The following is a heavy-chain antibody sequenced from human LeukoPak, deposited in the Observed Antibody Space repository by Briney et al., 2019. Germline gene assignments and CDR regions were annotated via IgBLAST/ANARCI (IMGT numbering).Heavy chain of an antibody. V-gene: IGHV3-9*01. J-gene: IGHJ4*02. Sequence: GGSLRLSCAASGFTFDDYAMRWVRQAPGKGLEWVSGISWNSGRIGYADSVKGRFTISRDNAKKSLYLQMNSLRAEDTALYYCAKDIRDEMATIPIDYWGQGTLVTVSS. CDR3: AKDIRDEMATIPIDY. CDR1: GFTFDDYA. CDR2: ISWNSGRI. D-gene: IGHD5-24*01.